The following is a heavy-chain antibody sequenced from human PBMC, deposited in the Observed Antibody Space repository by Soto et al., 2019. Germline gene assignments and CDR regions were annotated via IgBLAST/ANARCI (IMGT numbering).Heavy chain of an antibody. Sequence: EVQLVESGGGLVQPRGSLRLSCAASGFTFNRYWMKWVRQAPGRGLEWMGNINQDGSEKHYVDSVKGRFTISRDNAKDSVYLQMNSLKAEDTAMYYCARGGYDYSNPFDYWGQGTLVTVSS. CDR1: GFTFNRYW. V-gene: IGHV3-7*04. CDR2: INQDGSEK. D-gene: IGHD4-4*01. CDR3: ARGGYDYSNPFDY. J-gene: IGHJ4*02.